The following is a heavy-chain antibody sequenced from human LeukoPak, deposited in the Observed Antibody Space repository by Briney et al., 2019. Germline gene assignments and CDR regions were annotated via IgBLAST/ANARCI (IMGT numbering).Heavy chain of an antibody. D-gene: IGHD6-6*01. CDR2: IIPIFGTA. J-gene: IGHJ4*02. V-gene: IGHV1-69*13. CDR1: GGTFSSYA. Sequence: SVKVSCKASGGTFSSYAISWVRQAPGQGLEWMGGIIPIFGTANYAQKFQGRVTITADESTSTAYMELSSLRSEDTAVYYCATSFEYSSSSLHFDYWGQGTLVTVSS. CDR3: ATSFEYSSSSLHFDY.